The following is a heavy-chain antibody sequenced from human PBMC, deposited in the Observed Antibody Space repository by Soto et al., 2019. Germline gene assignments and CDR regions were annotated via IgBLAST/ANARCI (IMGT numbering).Heavy chain of an antibody. CDR3: TTDFVRDCSGGSCYFDDDGMDV. Sequence: EVQLVESGGGLVKPGGSLRLSCAASGFTFSNAWMNWVRQAPGKGLEWVGRIKSKTDGGTTDYAAPVKGRFTISRDDLNNTLYLQMNSLKTEDTAVYYCTTDFVRDCSGGSCYFDDDGMDVW. CDR1: GFTFSNAW. V-gene: IGHV3-15*07. CDR2: IKSKTDGGTT. J-gene: IGHJ6*01. D-gene: IGHD2-15*01.